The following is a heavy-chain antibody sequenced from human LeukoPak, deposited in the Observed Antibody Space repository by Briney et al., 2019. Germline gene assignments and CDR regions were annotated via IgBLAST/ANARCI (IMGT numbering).Heavy chain of an antibody. CDR2: IYHSGST. V-gene: IGHV4-38-2*02. J-gene: IGHJ4*02. D-gene: IGHD6-13*01. CDR1: GYSINSGYY. CDR3: ARGARYSSSWSSWYFDY. Sequence: SETLSLTCTVSGYSINSGYYWGWIRQPPGKGLEWIGSIYHSGSTYYNPSLKSRVTISVDTSKNQFSLKLSSVTAADTAVYYCARGARYSSSWSSWYFDYWGQGTLVTVSS.